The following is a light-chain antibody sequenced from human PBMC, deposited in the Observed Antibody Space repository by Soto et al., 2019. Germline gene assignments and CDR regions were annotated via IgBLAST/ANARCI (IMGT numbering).Light chain of an antibody. V-gene: IGLV2-14*01. J-gene: IGLJ1*01. Sequence: SVLTQPASVSGSPGQSIAISCTGTSSDIGDYNYVSWYQQHPGKAPKLMIYEVSNRPSGVSDRFSGSKSGNTASLTISGLQGEDEADYYCSSYTSISTYVFGTGTKV. CDR3: SSYTSISTYV. CDR1: SSDIGDYNY. CDR2: EVS.